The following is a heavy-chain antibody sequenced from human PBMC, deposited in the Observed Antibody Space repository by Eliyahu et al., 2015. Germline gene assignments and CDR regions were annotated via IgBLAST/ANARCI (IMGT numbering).Heavy chain of an antibody. Sequence: EVQLXXSGXGLVKPGXSLRLSCXASGFXFSSYSMXWVRQAPGKGLEWVSSISSSSSYIYYADSVKGRFTISRDNAKNSLYLQMNSLRAEDTAVYYCASVAGMGYSGYDSGQGTLVTVSS. V-gene: IGHV3-21*01. CDR1: GFXFSSYS. CDR2: ISSSSSYI. CDR3: ASVAGMGYSGYD. D-gene: IGHD5-12*01. J-gene: IGHJ4*02.